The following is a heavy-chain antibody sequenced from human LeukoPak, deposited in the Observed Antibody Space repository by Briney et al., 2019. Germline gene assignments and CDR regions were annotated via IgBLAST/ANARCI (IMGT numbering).Heavy chain of an antibody. D-gene: IGHD2-2*01. J-gene: IGHJ4*02. V-gene: IGHV3-23*01. CDR3: AKALVVPAAICDY. CDR2: ISGSGGST. CDR1: GFTFSSYA. Sequence: GGSLRLSCPASGFTFSSYAMSWVRRAAGKGLEWVSAISGSGGSTYYADSVKGRFTIYRDNSKNTLYLQMNSLRADDTAVYYCAKALVVPAAICDYWGQGTLVTVSS.